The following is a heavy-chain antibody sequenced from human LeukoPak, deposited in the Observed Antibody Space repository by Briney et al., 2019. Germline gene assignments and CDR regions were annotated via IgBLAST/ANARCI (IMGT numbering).Heavy chain of an antibody. CDR3: ARWFCSSTSCYDWYFDL. V-gene: IGHV1-18*04. Sequence: ASVKVSCKASGYTFTSYGISWVRRAPGQGLEWMGWISAYNGNTNYAQKLQGRVTMTTDTSTSTAYMELRSLRSDDTAVYYCARWFCSSTSCYDWYFDLWGRGTLVTVSS. J-gene: IGHJ2*01. D-gene: IGHD2-2*01. CDR1: GYTFTSYG. CDR2: ISAYNGNT.